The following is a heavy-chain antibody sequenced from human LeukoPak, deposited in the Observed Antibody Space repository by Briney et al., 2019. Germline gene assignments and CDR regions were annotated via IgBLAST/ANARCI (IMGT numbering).Heavy chain of an antibody. V-gene: IGHV4-59*08. J-gene: IGHJ6*03. D-gene: IGHD5-18*01. CDR1: GGSFSGHY. CDR2: IYYSGST. CDR3: ARHFKVAMVVGTGYYYMDV. Sequence: SETLSLTCAVYGGSFSGHYWSWIRQPPGKGLEWIGYIYYSGSTNYNPSLKSRVTISVDTSKNQFSLKLSSVTAADTAVYYCARHFKVAMVVGTGYYYMDVWGKGTTVTVSS.